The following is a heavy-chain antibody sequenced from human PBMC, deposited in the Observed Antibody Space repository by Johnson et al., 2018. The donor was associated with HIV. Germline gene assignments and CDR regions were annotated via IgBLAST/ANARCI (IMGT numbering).Heavy chain of an antibody. CDR3: ARGRGYSSSNDAFDI. CDR2: ISYDGSNK. CDR1: GFTFSSYA. V-gene: IGHV3-30*04. Sequence: QVQLVESGGGVVQPGRSLRLSCAASGFTFSSYAMHWVRQAPGKGLEWVAVISYDGSNKYYADSVKGRFTISSDNSKNTLYLQMNSLGAEDTAVYYCARGRGYSSSNDAFDIWGQGTMVTVSS. D-gene: IGHD6-13*01. J-gene: IGHJ3*02.